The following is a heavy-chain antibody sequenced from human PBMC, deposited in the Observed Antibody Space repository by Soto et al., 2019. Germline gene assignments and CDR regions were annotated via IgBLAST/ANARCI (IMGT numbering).Heavy chain of an antibody. Sequence: SETLSLTCAVSGYSISSDYFWGWIRQPPGKGLEWIGSIYHRGSTYYTPSLKSRVTISVDTSKNHFPLKLNSVTAADTAVDYCARGREILPGAFDYWGQGTLGTVS. J-gene: IGHJ4*02. CDR1: GYSISSDYF. V-gene: IGHV4-38-2*01. CDR3: ARGREILPGAFDY. CDR2: IYHRGST. D-gene: IGHD2-21*02.